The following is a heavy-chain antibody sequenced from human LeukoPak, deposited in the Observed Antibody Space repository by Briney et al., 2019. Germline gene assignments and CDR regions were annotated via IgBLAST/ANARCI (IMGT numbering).Heavy chain of an antibody. V-gene: IGHV4-4*02. Sequence: SETLSLTCAVSGGSISSSNWWSWVRQPPGKGLEWIGEIYHSGSTNYNPSLKSRVTISVDKSKNQSSLKLSSVTAADTAVYYCASHSNSSSWYRGAYWGQGTLVTVSS. CDR2: IYHSGST. CDR1: GGSISSSNW. J-gene: IGHJ4*02. CDR3: ASHSNSSSWYRGAY. D-gene: IGHD6-13*01.